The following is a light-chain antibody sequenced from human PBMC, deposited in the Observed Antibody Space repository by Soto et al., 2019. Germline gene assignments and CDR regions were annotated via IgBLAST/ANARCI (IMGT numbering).Light chain of an antibody. V-gene: IGKV3-20*01. CDR2: GAS. CDR3: KQSVN. CDR1: QSVSSSY. J-gene: IGKJ4*01. Sequence: EIVLTQSPGTLSLSPGERATLSCRASQSVSSSYLAWYQQKPGQAPRLLIYGASSRATGIPDRFSGSGSRTDLTLTISRLEPEDFAVYYCKQSVNFGGGTKVEIK.